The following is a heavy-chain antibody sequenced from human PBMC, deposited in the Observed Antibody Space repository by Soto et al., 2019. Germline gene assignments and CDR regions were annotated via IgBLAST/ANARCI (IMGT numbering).Heavy chain of an antibody. CDR1: GFTFGDYA. V-gene: IGHV3-48*03. J-gene: IGHJ4*02. Sequence: GGSLRLSCTASGFTFGDYAMSWVRQAPGKGLEWVSYISSSGSTIYYGDSMKGRFTISRDNAKNSLYLEMNSLRAEDTAVYYCARESEDLTSNFDYWGQGTLVTVSS. CDR2: ISSSGSTI. CDR3: ARESEDLTSNFDY.